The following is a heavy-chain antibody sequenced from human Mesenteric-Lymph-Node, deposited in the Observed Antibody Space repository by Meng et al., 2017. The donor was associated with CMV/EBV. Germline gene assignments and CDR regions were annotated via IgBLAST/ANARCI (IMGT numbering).Heavy chain of an antibody. V-gene: IGHV4-59*01. CDR3: ARVSLSSSRDWFDP. CDR2: IYYSGST. Sequence: CTVSGGSISSYYWSWIRQPPGKGLEWIGYIYYSGSTNYNPSLKSRVTISVDTSKNQFSLKLSSVTAADTAVYYCARVSLSSSRDWFDPWGQGTLVTVSS. D-gene: IGHD6-13*01. J-gene: IGHJ5*02. CDR1: GGSISSYY.